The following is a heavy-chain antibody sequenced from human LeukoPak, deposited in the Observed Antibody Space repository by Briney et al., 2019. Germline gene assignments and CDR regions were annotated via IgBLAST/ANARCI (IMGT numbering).Heavy chain of an antibody. V-gene: IGHV4-30-2*01. CDR2: IYHSGST. CDR1: GGSISSGGYS. Sequence: PSETLSLTCAVSGGSISSGGYSWSWIRQPPGKGLEWIGYIYHSGSTYYNPSLKSRVTISVDRSKNQFSLKLSSVTAADTAVYYCARAVLAFDIWGQGTMVTVS. CDR3: ARAVLAFDI. J-gene: IGHJ3*02.